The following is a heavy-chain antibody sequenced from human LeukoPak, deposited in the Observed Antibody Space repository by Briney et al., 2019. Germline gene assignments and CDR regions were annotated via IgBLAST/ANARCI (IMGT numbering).Heavy chain of an antibody. J-gene: IGHJ4*02. CDR1: GYTFTGYY. D-gene: IGHD4-17*01. CDR3: ARLPFGGGVTTPQFDY. V-gene: IGHV1-2*02. Sequence: ASVKVSCKASGYTFTGYYMHWVRQAPGQGLEWMGWINPNSGGTNYAQKFQGRVTMTRDTSISTAYMELSRLRSDDTAVYYCARLPFGGGVTTPQFDYWGQGTLVTVSS. CDR2: INPNSGGT.